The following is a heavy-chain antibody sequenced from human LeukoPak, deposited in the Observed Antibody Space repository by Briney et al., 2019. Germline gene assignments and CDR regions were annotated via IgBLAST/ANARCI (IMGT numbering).Heavy chain of an antibody. V-gene: IGHV1-2*02. CDR2: INPNSGGT. D-gene: IGHD4/OR15-4a*01. CDR3: ARPLLWWPQVGYFDY. Sequence: GASVKVSCKASGYTFTGYYMHWVRQAPGQGVEWMGWINPNSGGTNYAQKFQGRVTMTRDTSISTAYMELSRLRSGDTAVYYCARPLLWWPQVGYFDYWGQGTLVTVSS. CDR1: GYTFTGYY. J-gene: IGHJ4*02.